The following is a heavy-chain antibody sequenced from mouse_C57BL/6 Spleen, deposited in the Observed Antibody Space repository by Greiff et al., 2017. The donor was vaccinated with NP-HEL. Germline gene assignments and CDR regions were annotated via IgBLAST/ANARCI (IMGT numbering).Heavy chain of an antibody. CDR3: ARVETAQASMDY. CDR2: ISSGGSYT. D-gene: IGHD3-2*02. CDR1: GFTFSSYG. V-gene: IGHV5-6*01. J-gene: IGHJ4*01. Sequence: EVQLVESGGDLVKPGGSLKLSCAASGFTFSSYGMSWVRQTPDKRLEWVATISSGGSYTYYPDSVQGRFTISRDNAKNTLYLQMSSLKSEDTAMYYCARVETAQASMDYWGQGTSVTVSS.